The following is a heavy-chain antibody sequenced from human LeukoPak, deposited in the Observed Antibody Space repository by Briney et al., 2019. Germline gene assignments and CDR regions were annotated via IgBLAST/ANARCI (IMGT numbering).Heavy chain of an antibody. CDR1: GFSFGDYA. D-gene: IGHD5-18*01. J-gene: IGHJ4*02. Sequence: GGSLRLSCTGSGFSFGDYAMSWVRQAPGRGLEWVGFIRSKAYGGTPEYAASVEGRFTISRDDFKSIAYLQMNTLKTEDTAVYYCTRARGYSYGYIDYWGQGTLVTVSS. V-gene: IGHV3-49*04. CDR2: IRSKAYGGTP. CDR3: TRARGYSYGYIDY.